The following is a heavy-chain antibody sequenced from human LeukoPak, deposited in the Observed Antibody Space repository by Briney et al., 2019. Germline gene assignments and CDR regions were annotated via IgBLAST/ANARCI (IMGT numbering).Heavy chain of an antibody. Sequence: ASVKVSCKASGYTFTSYAMHWVRQAPGQRLEWMGWINAGNGNTKYSQKFQGRVTITRDTSASTAYMELSSLRSEDTAVYYCAREGRGRGYYYDFDYWGQGTLVTVSS. D-gene: IGHD3-22*01. J-gene: IGHJ4*02. CDR1: GYTFTSYA. V-gene: IGHV1-3*01. CDR2: INAGNGNT. CDR3: AREGRGRGYYYDFDY.